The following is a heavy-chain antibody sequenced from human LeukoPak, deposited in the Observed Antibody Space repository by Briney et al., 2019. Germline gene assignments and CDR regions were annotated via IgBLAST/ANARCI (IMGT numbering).Heavy chain of an antibody. J-gene: IGHJ6*02. Sequence: SVKVSCKTSGGTFSSSAITWVRQAPGQGLEWMGRIIPVLNITTYAQKFQGRVTITVDTSTSTVYMELSSLRSEETAVYYCAKDQGLTAPPPYGLDVWGQGTTVIVTS. CDR1: GGTFSSSA. D-gene: IGHD5-18*01. V-gene: IGHV1-69*04. CDR2: IIPVLNIT. CDR3: AKDQGLTAPPPYGLDV.